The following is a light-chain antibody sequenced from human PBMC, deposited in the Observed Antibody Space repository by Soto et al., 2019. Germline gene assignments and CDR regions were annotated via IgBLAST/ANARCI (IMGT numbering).Light chain of an antibody. V-gene: IGLV1-44*01. J-gene: IGLJ2*01. CDR2: ADN. Sequence: QSVLTQPPSASGTPGQRVTISCSGSGSSIGTNTVNWYRQLPGTAPKLLIYADNQRPSGVPDRFSGSKSGTSASLAISGLQSEDEADYDCAAWDGSLNNVLFGGGTKLTV. CDR1: GSSIGTNT. CDR3: AAWDGSLNNVL.